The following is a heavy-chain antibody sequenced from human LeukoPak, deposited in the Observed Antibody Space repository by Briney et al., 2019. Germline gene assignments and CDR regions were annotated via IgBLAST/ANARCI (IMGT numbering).Heavy chain of an antibody. J-gene: IGHJ6*03. CDR3: ARVGCSTSCFTPNHYYYYMDV. CDR2: ISAYNGNT. V-gene: IGHV1-18*01. CDR1: GYTFTSYG. D-gene: IGHD2-2*01. Sequence: ASVKVSCKASGYTFTSYGISWVRQAPGQGLEWMGWISAYNGNTNYAQKLQGRVTMTTDTSTSTAYMELRSLRSDDTAVYYCARVGCSTSCFTPNHYYYYMDVWGKGTTVTVSS.